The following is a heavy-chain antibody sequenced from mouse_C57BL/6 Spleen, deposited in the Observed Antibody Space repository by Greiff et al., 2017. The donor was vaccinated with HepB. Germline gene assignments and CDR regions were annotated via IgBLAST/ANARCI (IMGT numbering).Heavy chain of an antibody. CDR1: GYTFTDYY. J-gene: IGHJ2*01. V-gene: IGHV1-26*01. D-gene: IGHD1-1*01. CDR3: ARNYGSILFDY. CDR2: INPNNGGT. Sequence: VQLQQSGPELVKPGASVKISCKASGYTFTDYYMNWVKQSHGKSLEWIGDINPNNGGTSYNQKLKGKATLTVDKSSSTAYLELRSLTSEDSAVYDCARNYGSILFDYWGQGTTLTVSS.